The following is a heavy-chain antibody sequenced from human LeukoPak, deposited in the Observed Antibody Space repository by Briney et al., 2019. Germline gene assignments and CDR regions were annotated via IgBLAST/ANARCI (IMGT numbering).Heavy chain of an antibody. V-gene: IGHV1-58*02. Sequence: ASVKVSCKASGFTFTSSAMQWVRQARGQRLEWIGWIFVGSGNTNYAQKFQERVTITRDMSTSTAYMELSSLRSEDTAVFYCAASGYSYGYGMDYWGQGTLVTVSS. D-gene: IGHD5-18*01. CDR3: AASGYSYGYGMDY. CDR1: GFTFTSSA. J-gene: IGHJ4*02. CDR2: IFVGSGNT.